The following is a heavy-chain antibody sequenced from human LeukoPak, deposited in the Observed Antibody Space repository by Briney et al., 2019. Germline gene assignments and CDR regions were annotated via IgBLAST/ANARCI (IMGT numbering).Heavy chain of an antibody. CDR2: ISSSSSTI. Sequence: GGSLRLSCAASGFTFSSYSMNWVRQAPGKGLEWVSYISSSSSTIYYADSVKGRFTISRDNAKNSLYLQMNSLRAEDTAVYYCASRFWAPRDIWGQGTMVTVSS. V-gene: IGHV3-48*04. CDR3: ASRFWAPRDI. D-gene: IGHD3-16*01. CDR1: GFTFSSYS. J-gene: IGHJ3*02.